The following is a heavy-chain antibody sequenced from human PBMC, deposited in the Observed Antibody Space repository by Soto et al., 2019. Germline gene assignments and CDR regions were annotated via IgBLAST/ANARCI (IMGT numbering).Heavy chain of an antibody. J-gene: IGHJ4*02. Sequence: GSLRLSCAASGFTFSSYAMHWVRQAPGKGLEWVAVISYDGSNKYYADSVKGRFTISRDNSKNTLYLQMNSLRAEDTAVYYCARDWTTVTTESFDYWGQGTLVTVSS. V-gene: IGHV3-30-3*01. CDR1: GFTFSSYA. CDR3: ARDWTTVTTESFDY. CDR2: ISYDGSNK. D-gene: IGHD4-17*01.